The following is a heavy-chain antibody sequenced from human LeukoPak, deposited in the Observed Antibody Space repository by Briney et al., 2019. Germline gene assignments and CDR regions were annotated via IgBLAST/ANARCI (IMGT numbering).Heavy chain of an antibody. V-gene: IGHV3-23*01. CDR2: ISGNGGNT. CDR1: GFTFSSYA. D-gene: IGHD3-22*01. CDR3: AKDYYYDSSGPQVI. J-gene: IGHJ3*02. Sequence: GGSLRLSCAASGFTFSSYAMSWVRQAPGKGLEWVSTISGNGGNTYYADSVKGRFTISRDNSKNTLYLQMNSLRAEDTAVYYCAKDYYYDSSGPQVIWGQGTMVTVSS.